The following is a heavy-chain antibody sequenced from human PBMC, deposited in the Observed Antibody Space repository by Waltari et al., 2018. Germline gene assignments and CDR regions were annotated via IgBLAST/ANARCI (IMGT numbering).Heavy chain of an antibody. Sequence: EVQLVESGGDLVQPGGSLRLSCAASGFIFSGYSMNWVRQAPGKGLEWLSYISSGSHSLFYADSLKGRFTVSRDNAKNSLYQQMDSLTVDDTAMYFCARGRNTGRAPLDYWGQGTLVTVSS. CDR2: ISSGSHSL. D-gene: IGHD4-4*01. CDR3: ARGRNTGRAPLDY. CDR1: GFIFSGYS. V-gene: IGHV3-48*01. J-gene: IGHJ4*02.